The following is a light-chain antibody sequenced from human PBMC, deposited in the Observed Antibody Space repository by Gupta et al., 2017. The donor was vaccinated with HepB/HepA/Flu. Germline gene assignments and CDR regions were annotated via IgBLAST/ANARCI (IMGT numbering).Light chain of an antibody. Sequence: QTALTQPAPASGSLGQSITISGTRSDHIGSYSYFSCYQQHPSEAPRLLIFDVSKQPAGASHRFCGYKSGKTASLTVSVLHAEDEAVYCCCSDTSYEPVFGGGTKLTVL. CDR3: CSDTSYEPV. CDR1: DHIGSYSY. J-gene: IGLJ2*01. V-gene: IGLV2-14*03. CDR2: DVS.